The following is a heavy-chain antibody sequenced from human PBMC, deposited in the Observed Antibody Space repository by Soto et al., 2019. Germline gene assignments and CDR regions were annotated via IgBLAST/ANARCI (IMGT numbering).Heavy chain of an antibody. V-gene: IGHV4-39*01. CDR1: GGSISSCTYY. CDR2: IYYSGSA. CDR3: ARHGVDYGDYASYYYYGMDV. Sequence: QLQLQESGPGLVKPSETLSLTCTVSGGSISSCTYYWGWIRQPPGQGLEWIGMIYYSGSAYYNPSLKRRVTISIDTSKNQCSLRLSSVTAADAAVYYCARHGVDYGDYASYYYYGMDVWGRGPTVTVSS. J-gene: IGHJ6*02. D-gene: IGHD4-17*01.